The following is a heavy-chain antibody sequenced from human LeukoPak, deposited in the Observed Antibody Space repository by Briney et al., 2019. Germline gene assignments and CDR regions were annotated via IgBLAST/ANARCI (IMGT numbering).Heavy chain of an antibody. Sequence: ASVKVSCKASGYTFTSYGISWVRQAPGQGLEWMGWISAYNGNTNYAQKLQGRVTMTTDTSTSTAYMELRSLRSDDTAVYYCARAYCSSTSCYPFDYWGQGTLVTVSS. V-gene: IGHV1-18*01. CDR1: GYTFTSYG. CDR3: ARAYCSSTSCYPFDY. D-gene: IGHD2-2*01. CDR2: ISAYNGNT. J-gene: IGHJ4*02.